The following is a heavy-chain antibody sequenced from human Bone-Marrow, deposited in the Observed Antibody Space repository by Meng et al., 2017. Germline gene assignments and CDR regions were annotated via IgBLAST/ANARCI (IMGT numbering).Heavy chain of an antibody. Sequence: ASVKVSCKVSGYTLTELSMHWVRQAPGQGLEWMGRINPNSGGTNYAQKFQGRVTMTRDTSISTAYMELSRLRSDDTAVYYCARGIAVAPDYWGQGTLVTVSS. V-gene: IGHV1-2*06. CDR1: GYTLTELS. CDR3: ARGIAVAPDY. J-gene: IGHJ4*02. D-gene: IGHD6-19*01. CDR2: INPNSGGT.